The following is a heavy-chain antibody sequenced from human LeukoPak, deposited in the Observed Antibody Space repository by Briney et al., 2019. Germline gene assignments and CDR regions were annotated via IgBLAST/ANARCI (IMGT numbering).Heavy chain of an antibody. D-gene: IGHD3-9*01. CDR3: ARTPRPYYDILTGKAEDYYFDY. V-gene: IGHV4-59*01. CDR2: IYYSGST. Sequence: PSETLSLTCTVSGGSISSYYWSWIRQPPGKGLEWIGYIYYSGSTNYNSSLKSRVTISVDTSKNQFSLKLSSVTAADTAVYYCARTPRPYYDILTGKAEDYYFDYWGQGTLVTVSS. J-gene: IGHJ4*02. CDR1: GGSISSYY.